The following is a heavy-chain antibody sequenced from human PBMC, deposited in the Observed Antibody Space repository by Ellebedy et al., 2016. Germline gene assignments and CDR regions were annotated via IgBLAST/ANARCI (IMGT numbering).Heavy chain of an antibody. J-gene: IGHJ5*02. CDR3: ARGTGYSYAKWFHP. CDR1: GGSISSYY. D-gene: IGHD5-18*01. CDR2: ISYSGNT. Sequence: SETLSLXXTVSGGSISSYYWSWIRQPPGKGLEWVGYISYSGNTNYNPSLKGRVTISIDTSKNQFSLKLTSVTAADTAVYYCARGTGYSYAKWFHPWGQGTLVTVSS. V-gene: IGHV4-59*08.